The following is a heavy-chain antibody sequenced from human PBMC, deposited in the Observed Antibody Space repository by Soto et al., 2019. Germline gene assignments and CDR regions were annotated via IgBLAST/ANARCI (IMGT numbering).Heavy chain of an antibody. CDR2: IIPIFGTE. J-gene: IGHJ5*02. CDR3: ARERLGFEGATEGNWFDP. V-gene: IGHV1-69*06. Sequence: QVQLVQSGAEVKKPGSSVKVSCKASGGTFSSYAISWVRQAPGQWLEWMGGIIPIFGTENYAQKFQGRVTITEDKSTGTAYMELSSLRSEDTAVYYCARERLGFEGATEGNWFDPWGQGTLVTVSS. D-gene: IGHD1-26*01. CDR1: GGTFSSYA.